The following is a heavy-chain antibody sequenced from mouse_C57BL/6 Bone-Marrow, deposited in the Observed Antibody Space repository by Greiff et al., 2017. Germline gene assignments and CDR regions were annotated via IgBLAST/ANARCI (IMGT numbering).Heavy chain of an antibody. J-gene: IGHJ4*01. CDR2: IDPSDSYP. Sequence: QVQLQQPGAELVKPGASVKLSCKASGYTFTSYWMQWVKQRPGQGLEWIGEIDPSDSYPNYNQKFKGKATLTVDTSSSTAYMQLSSLTSEDSAVYYCAGSNYGDYYAMDYWGQGTSVTVSS. CDR3: AGSNYGDYYAMDY. V-gene: IGHV1-50*01. D-gene: IGHD2-5*01. CDR1: GYTFTSYW.